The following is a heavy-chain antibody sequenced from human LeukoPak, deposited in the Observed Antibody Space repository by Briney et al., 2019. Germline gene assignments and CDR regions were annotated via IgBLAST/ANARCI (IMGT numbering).Heavy chain of an antibody. V-gene: IGHV4-38-2*01. D-gene: IGHD2-2*01. CDR3: ARGRGPAACGY. CDR1: GYSISSGYY. J-gene: IGHJ4*02. CDR2: IYHSGST. Sequence: SETLSLTCAVSGYSISSGYYWGWIRQPPGKGLEWIGSIYHSGSTYYNPSLKSRVAISVDTSKNQFSLKLSSVTAADTAVYYCARGRGPAACGYWGQGTLVTVSS.